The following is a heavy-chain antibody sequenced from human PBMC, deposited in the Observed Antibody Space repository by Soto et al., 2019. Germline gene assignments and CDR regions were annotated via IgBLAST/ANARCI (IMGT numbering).Heavy chain of an antibody. CDR3: ARDGITGTAIDY. D-gene: IGHD1-20*01. V-gene: IGHV3-33*01. J-gene: IGHJ4*02. CDR2: IWYDGSNK. CDR1: GFTFSSYG. Sequence: QVQLVESGGGVVQPGRSLRLSCAASGFTFSSYGMHWVRQAPGKGLEWVAVIWYDGSNKYYADSVKGRFTISRDNSENTLYLQMNSLRAEDTAVYYCARDGITGTAIDYWGQGTLVTVSS.